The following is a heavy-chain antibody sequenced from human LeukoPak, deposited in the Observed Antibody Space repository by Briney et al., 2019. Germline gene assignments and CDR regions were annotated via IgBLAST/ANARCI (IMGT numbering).Heavy chain of an antibody. CDR3: AKDSSKYNWNDAGMDV. CDR2: IRYDGSNK. J-gene: IGHJ6*02. D-gene: IGHD1-20*01. CDR1: GFTFSSYG. V-gene: IGHV3-30*02. Sequence: GGSLRLSCAASGFTFSSYGMHWVRQAPGKGLEGVAFIRYDGSNKYYADSVKGRFTISRDNSKNTLYLQMNSLRAEDTAVYYCAKDSSKYNWNDAGMDVWGQGTTVTVSS.